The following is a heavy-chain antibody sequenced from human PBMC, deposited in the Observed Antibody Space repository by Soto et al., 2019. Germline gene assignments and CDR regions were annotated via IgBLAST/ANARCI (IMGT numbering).Heavy chain of an antibody. D-gene: IGHD6-13*01. J-gene: IGHJ6*04. CDR2: ISSSSSYI. CDR1: GFTFSSYS. Sequence: EVQLVESGGGLVKPGGSLRLSCAASGFTFSSYSMNWVRQAPGKGLEWVSSISSSSSYIYYADSVKGRFTISRDNAKNSLYLQMNSLRPEDTAVYYSARRGGAAAAGTRSFYGMDVWGEGTTVTVSS. V-gene: IGHV3-21*01. CDR3: ARRGGAAAAGTRSFYGMDV.